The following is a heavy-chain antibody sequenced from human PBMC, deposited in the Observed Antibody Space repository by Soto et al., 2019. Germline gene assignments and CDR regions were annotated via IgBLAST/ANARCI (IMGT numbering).Heavy chain of an antibody. CDR2: ISGSGGST. V-gene: IGHV3-23*01. CDR3: AKVGYDFWSGYYTASDYYYYMAV. CDR1: GFTFSSYA. D-gene: IGHD3-3*01. J-gene: IGHJ6*03. Sequence: GGSLRLSCAASGFTFSSYAMSWVRQAPGKGLEWVSAISGSGGSTYYADSVKGRFTISRDNSKNTLYLQMNSLRAEDTAVYYCAKVGYDFWSGYYTASDYYYYMAVWGKGTTVTVSS.